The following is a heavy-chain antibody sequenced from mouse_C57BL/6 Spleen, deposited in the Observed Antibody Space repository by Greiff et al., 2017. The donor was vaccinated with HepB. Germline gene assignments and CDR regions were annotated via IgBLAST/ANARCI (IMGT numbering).Heavy chain of an antibody. Sequence: VHLVESGPGLVAPSQSLSITCTVSGFSFTSYAISWVRQPPGKGLEWLGVIWTGGGTNYNSALKSRLSISKDNSKSQVFLKMNSLQTDDTARYYCARNGDFYYYGSSYWYFDVWGTGTTVTVSS. CDR2: IWTGGGT. D-gene: IGHD1-1*01. V-gene: IGHV2-9-1*01. J-gene: IGHJ1*03. CDR3: ARNGDFYYYGSSYWYFDV. CDR1: GFSFTSYA.